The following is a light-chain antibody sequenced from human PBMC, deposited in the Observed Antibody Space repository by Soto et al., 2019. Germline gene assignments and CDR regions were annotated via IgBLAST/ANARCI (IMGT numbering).Light chain of an antibody. CDR1: QGVSNW. J-gene: IGKJ2*01. Sequence: DIQMTQSPSSVSASVGDRVTITCRASQGVSNWLAWYQQKPGKAPKLLFYAASTLRSGVPSRFRGSGSGTDFTFTISSLQSEDFATYYCQQANSFPYTFGQGTKLEIK. V-gene: IGKV1-12*01. CDR3: QQANSFPYT. CDR2: AAS.